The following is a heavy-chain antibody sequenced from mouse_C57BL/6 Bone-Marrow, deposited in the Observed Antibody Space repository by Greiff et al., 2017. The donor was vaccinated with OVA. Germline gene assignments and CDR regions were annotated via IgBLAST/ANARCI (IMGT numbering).Heavy chain of an antibody. CDR3: RITTVYYAMDY. CDR2: IYPRSGNT. V-gene: IGHV1-81*01. Sequence: QVHVKQSGAELARPGASVKLSCKASGYTFTSYGISWVKQRTGQGLEWIGEIYPRSGNTYYNEKFKGKATLTADKSSSTAYMELRSLTSEDSAVYFCRITTVYYAMDYWGQGTSVTVSS. J-gene: IGHJ4*01. D-gene: IGHD1-1*01. CDR1: GYTFTSYG.